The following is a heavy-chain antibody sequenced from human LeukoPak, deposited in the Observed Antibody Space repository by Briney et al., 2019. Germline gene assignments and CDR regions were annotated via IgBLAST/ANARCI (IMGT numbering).Heavy chain of an antibody. CDR3: AKAPAYGLDV. CDR1: GFTVSNTY. CDR2: IYSDGST. J-gene: IGHJ6*02. V-gene: IGHV3-53*01. Sequence: GGSLRLSRAASGFTVSNTYMSWVRQAAGKGLDWVSVIYSDGSTYYADSVKGRFTISKDNSKNTLYLQMNSLRAEDTAIYYCAKAPAYGLDVWGQGTTVTVSS. D-gene: IGHD6-25*01.